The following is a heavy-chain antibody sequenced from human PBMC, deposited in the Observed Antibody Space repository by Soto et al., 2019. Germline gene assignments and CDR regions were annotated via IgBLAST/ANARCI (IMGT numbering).Heavy chain of an antibody. Sequence: EVQLVESGGGLVQPGGSLRLSCAASGFTFSSYWIHWVRQAPGKGLVWVSRINSDGSSTSYADSVKGRFTISRDNAKNTLYLQMNSLRAEDPAVYYCVRTSLVVAAATREDYWGQGTLVTVSS. V-gene: IGHV3-74*01. CDR2: INSDGSST. CDR1: GFTFSSYW. J-gene: IGHJ4*02. D-gene: IGHD2-15*01. CDR3: VRTSLVVAAATREDY.